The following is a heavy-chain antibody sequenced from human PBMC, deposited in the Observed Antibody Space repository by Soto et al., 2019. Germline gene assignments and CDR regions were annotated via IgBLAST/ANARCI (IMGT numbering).Heavy chain of an antibody. CDR3: ARHHGGNYKTYYYYGMDV. Sequence: PGESLKLSCKGSGYSFTSYWIGWVRQMPGKGLEWMGIIYPGDSDTRYSPSFQGQVTISADKSISTAYLQWSSLKASDTAMYYCARHHGGNYKTYYYYGMDVWGQGTTVTVSS. CDR1: GYSFTSYW. V-gene: IGHV5-51*01. CDR2: IYPGDSDT. D-gene: IGHD4-4*01. J-gene: IGHJ6*02.